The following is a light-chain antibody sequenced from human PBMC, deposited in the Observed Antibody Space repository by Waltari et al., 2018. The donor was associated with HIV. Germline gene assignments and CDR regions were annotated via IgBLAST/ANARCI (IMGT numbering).Light chain of an antibody. CDR2: EDN. V-gene: IGLV6-57*03. CDR1: SGSIASTY. Sequence: PGKTVTISCTRSSGSIASTYMQWYQQRPGSAPTTVIYEDNQRPSGVPDRFSGSIDSSSNAASLTISGLKTEDEADYYCQSYDSSNLWVFGGGTKLTVL. CDR3: QSYDSSNLWV. J-gene: IGLJ3*02.